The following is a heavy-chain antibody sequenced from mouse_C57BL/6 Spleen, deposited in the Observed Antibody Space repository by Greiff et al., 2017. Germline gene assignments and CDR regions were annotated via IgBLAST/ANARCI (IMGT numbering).Heavy chain of an antibody. J-gene: IGHJ1*03. CDR3: ERKRGYGDYWYFDV. CDR1: GYAFSSYW. D-gene: IGHD2-13*01. Sequence: QVQLQQSGAELVKPGASVKISCKASGYAFSSYWMNWVKQRPGKGLEWIGQIYPGDGDTNYNGKFKGKATLTADKSSSTAYMQLSSLTSEDSAVYFCERKRGYGDYWYFDVWGTGTTVTVSS. CDR2: IYPGDGDT. V-gene: IGHV1-80*01.